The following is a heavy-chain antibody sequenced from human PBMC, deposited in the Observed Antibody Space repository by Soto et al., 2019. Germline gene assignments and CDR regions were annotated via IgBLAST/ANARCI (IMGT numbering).Heavy chain of an antibody. Sequence: QVQLQQWGAGLLKPSETLSLTCAVYGGSFSGYYWSWIRQPPGKGLEWIGEINHSGSTNYNPSLKSRVTISVDTSKNQFSLNLSSVTAADTAFYYCARERVTMVRGVSRYYYGMDVWGQGTTVTVSS. CDR2: INHSGST. CDR1: GGSFSGYY. V-gene: IGHV4-34*01. J-gene: IGHJ6*02. CDR3: ARERVTMVRGVSRYYYGMDV. D-gene: IGHD3-10*01.